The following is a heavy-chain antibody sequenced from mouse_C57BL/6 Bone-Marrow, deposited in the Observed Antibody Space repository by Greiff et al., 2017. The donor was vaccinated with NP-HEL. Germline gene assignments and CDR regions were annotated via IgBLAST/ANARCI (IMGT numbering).Heavy chain of an antibody. CDR3: ARDSNYFYYYAMDY. CDR1: GYTFTDYN. CDR2: INPNNGGT. D-gene: IGHD2-5*01. J-gene: IGHJ4*01. V-gene: IGHV1-22*01. Sequence: VQLQQSGPELVKPGASVKMSCKASGYTFTDYNMHWVKQSHGKSLEWIGYINPNNGGTSYNQKFKGKATLTVNKSSSTAYMELRSLTSEDSAVYYCARDSNYFYYYAMDYWGQGTSDTVSS.